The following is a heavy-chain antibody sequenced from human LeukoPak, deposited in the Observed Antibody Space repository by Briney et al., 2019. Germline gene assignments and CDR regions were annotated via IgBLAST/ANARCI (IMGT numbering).Heavy chain of an antibody. D-gene: IGHD3-9*01. V-gene: IGHV3-33*01. CDR3: ARSTSSEYDIYHFDY. CDR1: GFTFSSYG. CDR2: IWYDGNNK. J-gene: IGHJ4*02. Sequence: GGSLRLSCAASGFTFSSYGMHWVRQAPGKGLEWVGVIWYDGNNKYYADSVKGRFTISRDNSKNTLYLQMNSLRAEDTAVYYCARSTSSEYDIYHFDYWGQGTLVTVSS.